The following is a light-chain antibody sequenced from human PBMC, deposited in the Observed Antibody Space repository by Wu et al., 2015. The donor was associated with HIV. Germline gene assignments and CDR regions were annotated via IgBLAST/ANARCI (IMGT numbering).Light chain of an antibody. Sequence: EVVMTQSPATLSVSPGTRATLSCKTSQSIRNNLAWYQQKPGQAPRLLIYAASTRATGIPARFSGSGSGTDFTLTISSLEPEDFAVYYCQQRGYWGTFGGGTKVETK. J-gene: IGKJ4*01. CDR1: QSIRNN. V-gene: IGKV3-15*01. CDR2: AAS. CDR3: QQRGYWGT.